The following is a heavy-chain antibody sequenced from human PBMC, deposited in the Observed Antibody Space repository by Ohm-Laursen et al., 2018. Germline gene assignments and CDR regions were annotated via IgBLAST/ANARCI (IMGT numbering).Heavy chain of an antibody. CDR1: GYTFTGYY. V-gene: IGHV1-2*02. CDR2: INPNSGGT. CDR3: ARGGTGLDYYYYGMDV. Sequence: SSVKVSCNASGYTFTGYYMHWVRQAPGQGLEWMGWINPNSGGTNYAQKFQGRVTMTRDTSISTAYMELSRLRSDDTAVYYCARGGTGLDYYYYGMDVWGQGTTVTVSS. J-gene: IGHJ6*02.